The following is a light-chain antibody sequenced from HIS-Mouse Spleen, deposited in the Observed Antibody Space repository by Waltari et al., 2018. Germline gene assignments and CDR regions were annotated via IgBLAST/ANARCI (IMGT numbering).Light chain of an antibody. CDR3: QQYGSSLLFT. CDR2: GAS. J-gene: IGKJ3*01. CDR1: QSVSGSY. Sequence: EIVLTQSPGTLSLSPAARATLPCRASQSVSGSYLAWYQQKPGQAPRLLIYGASSRATGIPDRFSGSGSGTDFTLTISRLEPEDFAVYYCQQYGSSLLFTFGPGTKVDIK. V-gene: IGKV3-20*01.